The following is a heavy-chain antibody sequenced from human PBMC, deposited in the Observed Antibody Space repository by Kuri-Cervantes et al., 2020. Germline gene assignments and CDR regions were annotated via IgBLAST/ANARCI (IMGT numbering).Heavy chain of an antibody. Sequence: ASVKVSCKASGYTFTSYGISWVRQAPGQGLEWMGWISAYNGDTNYAQKLQGRVTMTTDTSTSTAYMELRSLRSDDTAVYYCARGLFGGITGTTLFDYWGQGTLVTVSS. CDR1: GYTFTSYG. D-gene: IGHD1-7*01. CDR3: ARGLFGGITGTTLFDY. J-gene: IGHJ4*02. V-gene: IGHV1-18*01. CDR2: ISAYNGDT.